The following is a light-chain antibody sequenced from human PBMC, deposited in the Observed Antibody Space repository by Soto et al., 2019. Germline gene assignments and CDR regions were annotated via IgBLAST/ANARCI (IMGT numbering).Light chain of an antibody. J-gene: IGKJ1*01. Sequence: EIVMTQSPATLSVSPVERATLSCRASQSVSSNLAWYQQKPGQAPRLLIYGASTRATGIPARFSGSGSGTDFTLTISSLQSEDFAVYYCQQYNNWPQTFGQGTKVDNK. CDR3: QQYNNWPQT. CDR2: GAS. V-gene: IGKV3-15*01. CDR1: QSVSSN.